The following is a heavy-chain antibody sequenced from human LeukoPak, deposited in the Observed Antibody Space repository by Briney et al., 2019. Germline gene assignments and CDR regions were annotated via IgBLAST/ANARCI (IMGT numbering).Heavy chain of an antibody. J-gene: IGHJ3*01. D-gene: IGHD4-11*01. CDR1: GGTFSICG. CDR2: IIPVLCSA. CDR3: ARGRWALQYNDAFDF. V-gene: IGHV1-69*13. Sequence: VASVKVSCKSSGGTFSICGYNWVRLPPGQGREWMGGIIPVLCSANCAQTFQGRVTITADESTSTAYMELTSLRSDDTAVYYCARGRWALQYNDAFDFWGQGTMVTVS.